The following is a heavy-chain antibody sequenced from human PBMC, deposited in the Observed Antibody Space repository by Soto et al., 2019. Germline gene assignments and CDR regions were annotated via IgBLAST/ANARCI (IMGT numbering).Heavy chain of an antibody. Sequence: EVQLVESGGGLVQPGRSLRLSCTASGFTFGDYAMSWFRQAPGKGLEWVGFIRSKAYGGTTEYAASVKGRFTISRDDSKSIAYLQMNSLKTEDTAVYYCTRGATGYYKGYDYWGQGTLVTVSS. CDR2: IRSKAYGGTT. D-gene: IGHD3-9*01. CDR1: GFTFGDYA. J-gene: IGHJ4*02. V-gene: IGHV3-49*03. CDR3: TRGATGYYKGYDY.